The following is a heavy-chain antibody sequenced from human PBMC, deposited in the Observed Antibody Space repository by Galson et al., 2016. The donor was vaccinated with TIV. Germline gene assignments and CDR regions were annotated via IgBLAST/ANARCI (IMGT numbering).Heavy chain of an antibody. Sequence: QSGAEVKKPGESLKISCKGSGYSFTSYWFGWVRQMPGKGLEWMGIIYPGDSDTRYSPSFQGQVTITADKSTRTAYLQWSSLKASDTAVYYCARRDSTGISNFDFWGQGTLVTVSS. D-gene: IGHD3-22*01. CDR3: ARRDSTGISNFDF. J-gene: IGHJ4*02. V-gene: IGHV5-51*01. CDR1: GYSFTSYW. CDR2: IYPGDSDT.